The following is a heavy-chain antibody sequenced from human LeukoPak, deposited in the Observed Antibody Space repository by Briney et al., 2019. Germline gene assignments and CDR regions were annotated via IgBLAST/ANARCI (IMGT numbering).Heavy chain of an antibody. CDR2: INSDGSST. V-gene: IGHV3-74*01. CDR1: GFTFSSFW. Sequence: GGSLRLSCAASGFTFSSFWVHWVRQAPGKGLVWVSRINSDGSSTTYADSVKGRFTISRDNAKNTVYLQMNSLRAEDTAVYYCARGWDGYSYGIWGQGTLVTVSS. J-gene: IGHJ4*02. D-gene: IGHD5-18*01. CDR3: ARGWDGYSYGI.